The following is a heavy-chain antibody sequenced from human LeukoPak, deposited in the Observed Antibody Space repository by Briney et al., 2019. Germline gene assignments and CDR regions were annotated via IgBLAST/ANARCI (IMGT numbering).Heavy chain of an antibody. V-gene: IGHV3-30*02. D-gene: IGHD3-22*01. CDR1: GFTFSSYG. CDR2: IHHDGSNK. J-gene: IGHJ4*02. CDR3: ARGGALRYYYDSSGRTYFDY. Sequence: GGSLRLSCAASGFTFSSYGMHWVRQAPGKGLDWVAFIHHDGSNKYYADSVRGRFTISRDNSKNTLYLQMNSLRAEDTAVYYCARGGALRYYYDSSGRTYFDYWGQGTLVTVSS.